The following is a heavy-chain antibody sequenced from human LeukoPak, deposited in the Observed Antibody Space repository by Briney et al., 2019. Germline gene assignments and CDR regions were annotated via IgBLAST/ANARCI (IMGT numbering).Heavy chain of an antibody. D-gene: IGHD6-25*01. J-gene: IGHJ4*02. CDR2: IYHSGST. V-gene: IGHV4-4*02. CDR1: GGSISTNNW. Sequence: SETLSLTCAVSGGSISTNNWWSWVRQPPGKGLEWIGEIYHSGSTNYNPSLKSPVTISVDKSKNQFSLRLSSVTAADTAVYYCAKKRNAAPYYFDCWGQGTLVTISS. CDR3: AKKRNAAPYYFDC.